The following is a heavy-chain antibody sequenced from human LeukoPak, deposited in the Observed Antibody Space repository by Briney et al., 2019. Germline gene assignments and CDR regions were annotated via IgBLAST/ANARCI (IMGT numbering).Heavy chain of an antibody. CDR3: ANEKSGPLRY. Sequence: PSETLSLTCTVSGGSISSGGYYWSWIRQPPGKGLEWIGEINHSGSTNYNPSLKSRVTISVDTSKNQFSLKLSSVTAADTAVYYCANEKSGPLRYWGQGTLVTVSS. CDR1: GGSISSGGYY. CDR2: INHSGST. J-gene: IGHJ4*02. D-gene: IGHD3-3*01. V-gene: IGHV4-39*07.